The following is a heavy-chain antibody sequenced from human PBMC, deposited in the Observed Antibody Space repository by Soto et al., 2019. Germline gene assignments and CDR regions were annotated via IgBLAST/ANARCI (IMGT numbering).Heavy chain of an antibody. Sequence: HPGGSLRLSCAASGFTFSSYGMHWVLQAPGKGQEWVAVISYDGSNKYYADSVKGRFTISRDNSKNTLYLQMSSLRAEDTAVYYCVKELAIFGVVGLIDYWGYGTLVTVFS. CDR1: GFTFSSYG. D-gene: IGHD3-3*01. J-gene: IGHJ4*01. V-gene: IGHV3-30*18. CDR2: ISYDGSNK. CDR3: VKELAIFGVVGLIDY.